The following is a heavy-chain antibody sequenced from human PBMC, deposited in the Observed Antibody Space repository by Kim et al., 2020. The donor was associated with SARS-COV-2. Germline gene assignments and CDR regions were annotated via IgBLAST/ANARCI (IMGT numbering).Heavy chain of an antibody. Sequence: GSDSYYVDSVKGRFTISRDNAKNSLYLQVNSLRVENAAVYYCARSVFGDNYWGQGTLVSVSS. CDR3: ARSVFGDNY. V-gene: IGHV3-7*01. D-gene: IGHD3-10*02. J-gene: IGHJ4*02. CDR2: GSDS.